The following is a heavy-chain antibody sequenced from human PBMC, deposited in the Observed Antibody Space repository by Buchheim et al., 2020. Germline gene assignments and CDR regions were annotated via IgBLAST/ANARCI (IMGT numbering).Heavy chain of an antibody. V-gene: IGHV1-3*01. J-gene: IGHJ5*01. CDR1: GYIFDKYV. D-gene: IGHD1-1*01. CDR2: INAGNGNK. Sequence: QVQFVQSGAEVKKPGASVKISCKASGYIFDKYVMHWVRQAPGQRTEWMGSINAGNGNKKYSQKFQGRVTITKDTSANTAYMDLRRLRFNDTAVYYCARDGNWNNWFDSWGPGTL. CDR3: ARDGNWNNWFDS.